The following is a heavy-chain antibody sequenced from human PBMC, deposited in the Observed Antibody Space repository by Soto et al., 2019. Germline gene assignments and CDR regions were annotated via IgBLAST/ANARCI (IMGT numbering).Heavy chain of an antibody. J-gene: IGHJ4*02. V-gene: IGHV1-69*01. D-gene: IGHD3-16*01. CDR1: GGTFSSYA. CDR3: ARAVSSLRGRFHFDY. Sequence: QVQLVQSGAEVKKPGSSVKDSCKASGGTFSSYAISWVRQAPGQGLEWMGGIIPIFGTANYAQKFQGRVTITGDESTSTGYMGLSSLRTEETGVYYCARAVSSLRGRFHFDYWGQGTPVTVSS. CDR2: IIPIFGTA.